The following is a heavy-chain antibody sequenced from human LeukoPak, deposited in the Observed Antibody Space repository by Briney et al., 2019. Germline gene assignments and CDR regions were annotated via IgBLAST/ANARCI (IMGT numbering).Heavy chain of an antibody. V-gene: IGHV3-23*01. J-gene: IGHJ4*02. Sequence: GGSLRLSCVGSGFTFGSYGMSWVRQAPGKGLEWVSSISGSGGATYYADSVKGHFNISRDNSKNTLFLRIYSLRVEDMALYYCAKDMAQSSGWGAFDSWGQGTLVTVSS. CDR2: ISGSGGAT. CDR1: GFTFGSYG. D-gene: IGHD6-19*01. CDR3: AKDMAQSSGWGAFDS.